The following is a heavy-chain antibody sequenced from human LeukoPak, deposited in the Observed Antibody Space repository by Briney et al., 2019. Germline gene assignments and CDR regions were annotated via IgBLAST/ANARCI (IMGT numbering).Heavy chain of an antibody. D-gene: IGHD5-24*01. CDR2: IYYSGST. Sequence: SETLSLTCTVSGGSISTYSWSWIRQPPGKGLEWLGYIYYSGSTNYNPSLKSRVTISVDTSKNQFSLKLTSVSAADTAVYYCARDQLEGTENWFDPWGQGTQVTVSS. V-gene: IGHV4-59*01. CDR1: GGSISTYS. J-gene: IGHJ5*02. CDR3: ARDQLEGTENWFDP.